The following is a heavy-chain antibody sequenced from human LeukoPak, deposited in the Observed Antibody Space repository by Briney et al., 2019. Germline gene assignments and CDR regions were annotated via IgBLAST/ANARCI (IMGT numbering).Heavy chain of an antibody. D-gene: IGHD6-13*01. CDR1: GGSISSSSYY. V-gene: IGHV4-39*01. CDR2: IYYSGST. J-gene: IGHJ4*02. Sequence: SETLSLTCTVSGGSISSSSYYWGWIRQPPGKGLEWIGSIYYSGSTYYNPSLKSRVTISVDTSKNQFSLKLSSVTAADTAVYYCARLEQQLVPDYWGQRTLVTVSS. CDR3: ARLEQQLVPDY.